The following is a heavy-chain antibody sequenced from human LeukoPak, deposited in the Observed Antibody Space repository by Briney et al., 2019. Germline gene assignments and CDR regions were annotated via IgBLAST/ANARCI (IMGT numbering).Heavy chain of an antibody. CDR2: INQDGSEK. CDR1: GFTLSTNA. CDR3: ARSLWPEDY. Sequence: PGGSLRLSCLTSGFTLSTNAMSWVRQAPGKGLEWVANINQDGSEKNYVDSVKGRFTISRDNTKTSFYLQMNSLRAEDTAMYYCARSLWPEDYWGQGTLVTVSS. J-gene: IGHJ4*02. D-gene: IGHD5-18*01. V-gene: IGHV3-7*01.